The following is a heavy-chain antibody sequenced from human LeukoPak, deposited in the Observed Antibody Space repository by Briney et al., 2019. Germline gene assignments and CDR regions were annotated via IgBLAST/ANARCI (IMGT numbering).Heavy chain of an antibody. CDR3: ARERYQLNFDY. Sequence: PSETLSLTCAVSGGSISSSNWWSWVRQPPGKGLEWIGEIYHSGTTNYNPSLKSRVTISVDTSKNQFSLRLSSVTAADTAVYYCARERYQLNFDYWGQGTLVTVSS. V-gene: IGHV4-4*02. CDR1: GGSISSSNW. J-gene: IGHJ4*02. CDR2: IYHSGTT. D-gene: IGHD2-2*01.